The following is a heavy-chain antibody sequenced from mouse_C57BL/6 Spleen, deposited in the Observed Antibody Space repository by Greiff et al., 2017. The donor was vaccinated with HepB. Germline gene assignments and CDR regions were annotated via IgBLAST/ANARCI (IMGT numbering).Heavy chain of an antibody. CDR1: GYTFTSYW. Sequence: QVQLQQPGAELVKPGASVKLSCKASGYTFTSYWTHWVKQRPGQGLEWIGMIHPNSGSTNYNEKFKSKATLTVDKSSSTAYMQLSSLTSEDSAVYYCANYYGSSMFAYWGQGTLVTVSA. J-gene: IGHJ3*01. CDR3: ANYYGSSMFAY. CDR2: IHPNSGST. D-gene: IGHD1-1*01. V-gene: IGHV1-64*01.